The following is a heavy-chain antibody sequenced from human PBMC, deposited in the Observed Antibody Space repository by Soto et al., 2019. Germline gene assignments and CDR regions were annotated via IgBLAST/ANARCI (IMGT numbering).Heavy chain of an antibody. Sequence: GGSLRLSCAASGFTFSSYAMSWVRQAPGKGLEWVSAISGSGGSTYYADSVKGRFTISRDNSKNKLYLQMNSLRAEDTAVYYCAKDAVVVVVAATRYYFDYWGQGTLVTVSS. D-gene: IGHD2-15*01. CDR2: ISGSGGST. J-gene: IGHJ4*02. CDR1: GFTFSSYA. V-gene: IGHV3-23*01. CDR3: AKDAVVVVVAATRYYFDY.